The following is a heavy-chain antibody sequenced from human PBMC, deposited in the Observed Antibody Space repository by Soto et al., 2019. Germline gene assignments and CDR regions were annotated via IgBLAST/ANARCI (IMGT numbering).Heavy chain of an antibody. CDR3: ARDERFCIGGSSYPGAFDI. CDR2: IYYSGST. V-gene: IGHV4-39*07. J-gene: IGHJ3*02. CDR1: GGSISSSSYY. Sequence: PSETLSLTCTVSGGSISSSSYYWGWIRQPPRKRLEPLGSIYYSGSTNYNPSLKSRVTMSMDTSKNQFSLKLTSVTAADTAVYYCARDERFCIGGSSYPGAFDIWGQGTMVTVSS. D-gene: IGHD2-15*01.